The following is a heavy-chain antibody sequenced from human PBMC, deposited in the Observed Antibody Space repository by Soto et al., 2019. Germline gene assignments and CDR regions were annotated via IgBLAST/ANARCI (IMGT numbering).Heavy chain of an antibody. CDR3: TREKRATSYLDY. CDR2: IKQEEREK. Sequence: EVKLVESGGGLVQPGGSLRLSCAASGFAFSSYYMSWVRQAPGKGLEWVANIKQEEREKYYLDSVKGRFTISRDDAKNSLFLQMNSLRVDDTAVYYCTREKRATSYLDYLDQGALVTVSS. V-gene: IGHV3-7*01. CDR1: GFAFSSYY. J-gene: IGHJ4*02. D-gene: IGHD2-2*01.